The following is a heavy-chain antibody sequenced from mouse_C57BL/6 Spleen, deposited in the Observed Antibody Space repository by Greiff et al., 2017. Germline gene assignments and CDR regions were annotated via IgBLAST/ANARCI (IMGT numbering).Heavy chain of an antibody. V-gene: IGHV1-64*01. Sequence: QVQLKQPGAELVKPGASVKLSCKASGYTFTSYWMHWVKQRPGQGLEWIGMIHPNSGSTNYNEKFKSKATLTVDKSSSTAYMQLSSLTSEDSAVYYCARKGAYYDYGFDYWGQGTTLTVSS. CDR1: GYTFTSYW. D-gene: IGHD2-4*01. CDR2: IHPNSGST. CDR3: ARKGAYYDYGFDY. J-gene: IGHJ2*01.